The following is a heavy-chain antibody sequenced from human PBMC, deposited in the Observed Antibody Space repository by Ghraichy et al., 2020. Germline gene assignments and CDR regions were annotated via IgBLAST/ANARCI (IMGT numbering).Heavy chain of an antibody. Sequence: ASVKVSCKASGYTFTSYDINWVRQATGQGLEWMGWMNPNSGNTGYAQKFQGRVTMTRNTSISTAYMELSSLRSEDTAVYYCAASSSWYAAFDIWGQGTMVTVSS. CDR2: MNPNSGNT. D-gene: IGHD6-13*01. CDR3: AASSSWYAAFDI. CDR1: GYTFTSYD. V-gene: IGHV1-8*01. J-gene: IGHJ3*02.